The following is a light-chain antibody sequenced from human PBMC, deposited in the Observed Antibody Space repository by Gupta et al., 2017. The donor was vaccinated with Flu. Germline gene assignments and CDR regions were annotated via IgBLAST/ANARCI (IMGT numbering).Light chain of an antibody. CDR1: QSRGESDGNSA. CDR2: MDS. Sequence: GALGVPACISGSVSQSRGESDGNSALPWSQQMPGQAPRRLIYMDSHRDSGIPDRFSGSGSGTDFTLKISRVEVDDVGVYSCRQCEPYPQAFGQGTXVDIK. V-gene: IGKV2-30*01. CDR3: RQCEPYPQA. J-gene: IGKJ1*01.